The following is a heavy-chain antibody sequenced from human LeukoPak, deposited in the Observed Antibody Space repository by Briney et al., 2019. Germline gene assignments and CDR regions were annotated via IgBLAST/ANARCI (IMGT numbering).Heavy chain of an antibody. V-gene: IGHV1-2*02. D-gene: IGHD1-1*01. J-gene: IGHJ5*02. CDR1: GYTFSDFY. CDR2: INPYSGTL. Sequence: ASVKVSCQTSGYTFSDFYLNWVRQAPGQGLEWMGWINPYSGTLISAQSLQGRLTMTWDTSTGTAYMELTRLTSDDTAVYYCATATVTHTRDPWGQGTLVTVS. CDR3: ATATVTHTRDP.